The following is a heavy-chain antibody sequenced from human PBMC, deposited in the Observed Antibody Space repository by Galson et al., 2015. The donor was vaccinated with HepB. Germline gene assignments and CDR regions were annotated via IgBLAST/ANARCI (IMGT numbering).Heavy chain of an antibody. CDR1: GFTFSSYG. V-gene: IGHV3-33*08. CDR3: ARDPGYSSGGYYYYGMDV. CDR2: IWYDGSNK. J-gene: IGHJ6*02. Sequence: SLRLSCAASGFTFSSYGMHWVRQAPGKGLEWVAAIWYDGSNKYYADSVKGRFTISRDNSKNTLYLQMNSLRAEDTAVYYCARDPGYSSGGYYYYGMDVWGQGTTVTVSS. D-gene: IGHD6-19*01.